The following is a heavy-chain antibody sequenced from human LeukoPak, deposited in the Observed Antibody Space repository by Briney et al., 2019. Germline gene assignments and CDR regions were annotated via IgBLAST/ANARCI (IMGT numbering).Heavy chain of an antibody. V-gene: IGHV6-1*01. CDR1: GDSVSSSSAT. CDR2: TYYRSKWFN. D-gene: IGHD3-10*01. Sequence: SQTLSLSCAISGDSVSSSSATWNFIRQSPSRGLEWLGRTYYRSKWFNEYAVSVKSRITINTDTSKNQFSLQLTSVTPEDTAMYFCARELGRRGIDYWGQGTLVTASS. J-gene: IGHJ4*02. CDR3: ARELGRRGIDY.